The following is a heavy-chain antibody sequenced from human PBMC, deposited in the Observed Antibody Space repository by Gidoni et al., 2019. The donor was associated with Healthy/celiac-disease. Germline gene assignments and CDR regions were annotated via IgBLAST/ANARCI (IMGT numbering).Heavy chain of an antibody. CDR2: IIPIFGTA. CDR1: GGTFSSYA. V-gene: IGHV1-69*01. Sequence: QVQLVQSGAEVKKPGSSVKVSCKASGGTFSSYAISWVRQAPGQGLEWMGGIIPIFGTANYAQKFQGRVTITADESTSTAYMELSSLRSEDTAVYYCAREFRSTNQNDYSIQRADWFDPWGQGTLVTVSS. J-gene: IGHJ5*02. D-gene: IGHD4-4*01. CDR3: AREFRSTNQNDYSIQRADWFDP.